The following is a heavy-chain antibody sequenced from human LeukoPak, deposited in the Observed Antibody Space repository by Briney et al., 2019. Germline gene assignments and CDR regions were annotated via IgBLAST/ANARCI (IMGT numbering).Heavy chain of an antibody. D-gene: IGHD2-15*01. CDR3: ARGARYCSGGSCLDY. V-gene: IGHV4-59*01. Sequence: SETLSLTCTVSGDSISSYYWSWIRQPPGKALEWIGYIYYSGSTNYNPSLKSRVTICENTFKNQFFLKLSSVTAADTTVYYCARGARYCSGGSCLDYWGQGTLVTVSS. J-gene: IGHJ4*02. CDR1: GDSISSYY. CDR2: IYYSGST.